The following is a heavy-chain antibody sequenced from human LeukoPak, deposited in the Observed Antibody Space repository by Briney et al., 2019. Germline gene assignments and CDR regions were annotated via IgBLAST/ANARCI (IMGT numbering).Heavy chain of an antibody. D-gene: IGHD6-19*01. CDR3: ARESYGSGWYYYFDY. V-gene: IGHV3-48*03. Sequence: GGALRLSCAASGFTFRSSEMNWVRQAPGKGLEWVSYISDSGSTISYADSVKGRFTISRDNAKNSLYLQMNSLRAEDTAIYYCARESYGSGWYYYFDYWGQGTLVTVSS. CDR1: GFTFRSSE. CDR2: ISDSGSTI. J-gene: IGHJ4*02.